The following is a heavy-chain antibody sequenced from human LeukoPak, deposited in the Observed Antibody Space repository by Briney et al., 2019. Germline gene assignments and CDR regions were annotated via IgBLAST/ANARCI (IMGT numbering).Heavy chain of an antibody. V-gene: IGHV5-51*01. CDR3: ARVAAVYNWFVP. D-gene: IGHD6-13*01. CDR2: IYPGDSDT. J-gene: IGHJ5*02. Sequence: GESLKISCRGSGYSFTSYWIGWVRQTPGKGLECMGIIYPGDSDTRYSPSFQGQVTISADKSNSTAYLQWSSLKAADTAMYYCARVAAVYNWFVPWGQGTLVTVSS. CDR1: GYSFTSYW.